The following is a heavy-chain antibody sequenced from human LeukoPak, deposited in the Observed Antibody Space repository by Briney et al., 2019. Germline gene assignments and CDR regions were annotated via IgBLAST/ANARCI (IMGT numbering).Heavy chain of an antibody. CDR3: ARDLKRSSGWFVDYYYYYGMDV. V-gene: IGHV3-23*01. J-gene: IGHJ6*02. Sequence: GGSLRLSCAASGFTFSSYAMSWVRQAPGKGLEWVSAISGSGGSTYYADSVKGRFTISRDNSKDTLYLQMNSLRAEDTAVYYCARDLKRSSGWFVDYYYYYGMDVWGQGTTVTVSS. D-gene: IGHD6-19*01. CDR1: GFTFSSYA. CDR2: ISGSGGST.